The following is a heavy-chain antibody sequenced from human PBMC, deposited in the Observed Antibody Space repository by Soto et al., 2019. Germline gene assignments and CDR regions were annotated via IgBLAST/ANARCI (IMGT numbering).Heavy chain of an antibody. Sequence: EVQLLESGGGLVQPGGSLRLSCAASGFTFSSYAMSWVRQAPGKGLEWVSAISGSGGSTYYADSVKGRFTFSRDNSKNTLSLQMNSLRAEDTAVYYCVRLTSSWSFDYWGQGTLVTVSS. D-gene: IGHD6-13*01. CDR3: VRLTSSWSFDY. CDR2: ISGSGGST. V-gene: IGHV3-23*01. CDR1: GFTFSSYA. J-gene: IGHJ4*02.